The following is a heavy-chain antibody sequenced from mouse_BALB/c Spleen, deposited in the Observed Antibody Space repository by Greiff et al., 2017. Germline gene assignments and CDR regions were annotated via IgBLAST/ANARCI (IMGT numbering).Heavy chain of an antibody. Sequence: QVQLQQPGAELVKPGASVKLSCKASGYTFTSYWMHWVKQRPGQGLEWIGEINPSNGRTNYNEKFKSKATLTVDKSSSTAYMQLSSLTSEDSAVYYCAIRDYYGSRAMDYWGQGTSVTVSS. CDR2: INPSNGRT. CDR3: AIRDYYGSRAMDY. J-gene: IGHJ4*01. CDR1: GYTFTSYW. D-gene: IGHD1-1*01. V-gene: IGHV1S81*02.